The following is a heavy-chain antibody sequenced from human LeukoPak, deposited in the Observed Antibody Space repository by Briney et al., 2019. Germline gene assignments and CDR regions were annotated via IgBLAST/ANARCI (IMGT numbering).Heavy chain of an antibody. V-gene: IGHV3-15*01. D-gene: IGHD3-10*01. CDR1: GFTFSNVW. Sequence: AGGSLRLSCAASGFTFSNVWMSWVRQAPGKGLEWVGRIKTKTSAGTTDYAAAVKGRFTISRDDSKNTVYLQMNSLKTEDTAVYFCTTTQAGVTFGLDYWGQGTLVTVSS. CDR2: IKTKTSAGTT. CDR3: TTTQAGVTFGLDY. J-gene: IGHJ4*02.